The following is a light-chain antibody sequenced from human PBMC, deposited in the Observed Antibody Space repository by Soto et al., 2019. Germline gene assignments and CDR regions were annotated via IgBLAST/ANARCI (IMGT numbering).Light chain of an antibody. CDR1: GSDIGGYYY. V-gene: IGLV2-14*01. CDR2: QVS. J-gene: IGLJ1*01. CDR3: TSYSSSSTFYV. Sequence: QSALTQPASVSGSPGQSITISCTGTGSDIGGYYYVSWYQHHPGKAPKLMIYQVSNRPSGVSNRFSGSKSGNTASLTISGPHAEDEADYYCTSYSSSSTFYVFGTGTKVTVL.